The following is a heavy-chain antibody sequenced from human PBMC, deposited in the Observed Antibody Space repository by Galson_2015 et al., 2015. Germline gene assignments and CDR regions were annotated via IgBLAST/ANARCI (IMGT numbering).Heavy chain of an antibody. CDR2: TSASGAGT. J-gene: IGHJ4*02. Sequence: SLRLSCAASGFTFSSYAMNWVRQAPGKGLEWVSSTSASGAGTYYADSVKGRFTISRDNSKNTLYLQMSSLRAEDTAVYYCAKADCSSASCYTFDSWGQGTLVTVSS. V-gene: IGHV3-23*01. CDR3: AKADCSSASCYTFDS. CDR1: GFTFSSYA. D-gene: IGHD2-2*02.